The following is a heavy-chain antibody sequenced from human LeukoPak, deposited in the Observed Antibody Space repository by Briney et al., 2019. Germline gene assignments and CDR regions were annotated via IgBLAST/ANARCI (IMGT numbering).Heavy chain of an antibody. CDR3: ARETLIRGFMLDN. CDR1: GFTFSSYW. V-gene: IGHV3-74*03. D-gene: IGHD3-10*01. CDR2: INNGT. J-gene: IGHJ4*02. Sequence: GGSLRHSCAASGFTFSSYWMHWVRQAPGKGLVWVSRINNGTTDADSVKGRFTISRDNAKNTLYLQMNSLRAGDTAVYYCARETLIRGFMLDNWGQRTLVTVSS.